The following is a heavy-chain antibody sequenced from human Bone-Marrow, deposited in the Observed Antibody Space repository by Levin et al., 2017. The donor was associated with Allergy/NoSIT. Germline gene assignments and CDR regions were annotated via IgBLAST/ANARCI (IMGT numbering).Heavy chain of an antibody. D-gene: IGHD6-13*01. CDR3: ASKYSSSWLGWFDP. J-gene: IGHJ5*02. CDR2: IYSGGST. CDR1: GFTVSSNY. Sequence: TGGSLRLSCAASGFTVSSNYMSWVRQAPGKGLEWVSVIYSGGSTYYTDSVKGRFTVSRDNSKNTLYLQMNSLRAEDTAVYYCASKYSSSWLGWFDPWGQGTLVTVSS. V-gene: IGHV3-66*02.